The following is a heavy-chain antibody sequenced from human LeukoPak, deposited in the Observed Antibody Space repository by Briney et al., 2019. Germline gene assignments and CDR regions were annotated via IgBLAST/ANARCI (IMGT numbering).Heavy chain of an antibody. CDR3: ARVYQGVSLFDGIDY. CDR2: ISGSGGST. D-gene: IGHD3-10*01. V-gene: IGHV3-23*01. Sequence: PGGSLRLSCAASGFTFSSYGMSWVRQAPGKGLEWVSAISGSGGSTYYADSVKGRFTISRDNAKKSLYLQMNSLRAEDTAVYYCARVYQGVSLFDGIDYWGQGTLVTVSS. CDR1: GFTFSSYG. J-gene: IGHJ4*02.